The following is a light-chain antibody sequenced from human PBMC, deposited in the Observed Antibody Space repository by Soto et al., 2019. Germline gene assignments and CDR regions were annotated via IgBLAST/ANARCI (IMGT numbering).Light chain of an antibody. V-gene: IGKV3-20*01. CDR3: QQYQTSPPSYT. CDR2: GAS. J-gene: IGKJ2*01. Sequence: EIVLTQSPGTLSLSPGERATLSCRASQSLTSDYSAWYQQKPGQAPRLLTYGASSRAAGIPDRFSGSGSGPDFTLTISRLEREDFAVYYCQQYQTSPPSYTFGQGTKLEI. CDR1: QSLTSDY.